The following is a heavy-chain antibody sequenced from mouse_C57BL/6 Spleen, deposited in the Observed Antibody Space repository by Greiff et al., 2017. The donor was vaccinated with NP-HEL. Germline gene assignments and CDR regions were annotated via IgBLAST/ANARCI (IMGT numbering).Heavy chain of an antibody. V-gene: IGHV1-39*01. J-gene: IGHJ2*01. CDR3: ARGYDYVLYFDY. CDR1: GYSFTDYN. D-gene: IGHD2-4*01. CDR2: INPNYGTT. Sequence: EVKLMESGPELVKPGASVKISCKASGYSFTDYNMNWVKQSNGKSLEWIGVINPNYGTTSYNQKFKGKATLTVDQSSSTAYMQLNSLTSEDSAVYYCARGYDYVLYFDYWGQGTTLTVSS.